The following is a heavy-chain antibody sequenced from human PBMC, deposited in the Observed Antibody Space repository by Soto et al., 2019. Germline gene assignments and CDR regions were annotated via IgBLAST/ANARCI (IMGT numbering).Heavy chain of an antibody. CDR3: ARGSTDSYPGSRIFDL. V-gene: IGHV3-23*01. CDR2: ITDTGGDA. J-gene: IGHJ4*02. D-gene: IGHD3-10*01. CDR1: GPTFGSRA. Sequence: PGGSLRLSCVASGPTFGSRAMSWVRQAPGEGLQWVSTITDTGGDAKYADSVRGRFVISRDNSKKTLYLQMTSLTAEDSAMYFCARGSTDSYPGSRIFDLWGRGTLVTVSS.